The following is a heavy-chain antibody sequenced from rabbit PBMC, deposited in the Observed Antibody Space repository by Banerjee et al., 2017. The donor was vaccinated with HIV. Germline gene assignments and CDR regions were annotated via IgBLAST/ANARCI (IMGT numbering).Heavy chain of an antibody. J-gene: IGHJ4*01. V-gene: IGHV1S40*01. Sequence: QSLEESGGDLVKPEGSRTLTCKASGFDFSGKALCGFRKAPGKGPEWIGTIYAGSSGITDYASWVNGRFTISKASWTTVTLQMTSLTVADTATYFCARDLAGVTGWNFGLWGPGTLVTVS. CDR1: GFDFSGKA. D-gene: IGHD4-1*01. CDR2: IYAGSSGIT. CDR3: ARDLAGVTGWNFGL.